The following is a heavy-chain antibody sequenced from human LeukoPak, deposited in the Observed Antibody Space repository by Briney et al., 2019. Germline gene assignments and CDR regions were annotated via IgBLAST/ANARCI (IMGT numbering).Heavy chain of an antibody. CDR2: ISGSGTGT. Sequence: PGRSLRLSCAVSGFTFRTCAMSWVRQAPGKGLEWVSAISGSGTGTYYADSVKGRFTISRDNSKNTLYLEMNNLRAEDTAAYYCASHPKSGGNFDYWGQGTLVTVSS. V-gene: IGHV3-23*01. CDR1: GFTFRTCA. J-gene: IGHJ4*02. CDR3: ASHPKSGGNFDY. D-gene: IGHD4-23*01.